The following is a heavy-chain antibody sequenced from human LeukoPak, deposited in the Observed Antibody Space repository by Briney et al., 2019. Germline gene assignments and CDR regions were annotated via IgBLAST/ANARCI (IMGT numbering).Heavy chain of an antibody. V-gene: IGHV3-23*01. Sequence: PGGSLRLSCAASGFTFSSYAMSWVRQAPGKGLEWVSSISGSDGSSHYADFVKGRFTISRDNSKNTLHLQMNSLRAEDTAVYYCAKSLGVGGYTRYKAFDQWGQGTLVTVSS. D-gene: IGHD3-16*02. J-gene: IGHJ4*02. CDR3: AKSLGVGGYTRYKAFDQ. CDR2: ISGSDGSS. CDR1: GFTFSSYA.